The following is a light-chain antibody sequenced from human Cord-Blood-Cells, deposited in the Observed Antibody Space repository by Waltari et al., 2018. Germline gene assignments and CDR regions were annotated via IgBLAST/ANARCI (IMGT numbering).Light chain of an antibody. CDR2: DVS. CDR3: SSYTSSSTVV. V-gene: IGLV2-14*01. J-gene: IGLJ2*01. Sequence: QSALTPPASVSGSSGTSITIPCTGTSSDVGGYYLFSWYQQHPGKAPKLMIYDVSNRPSGVSNRFSGSKSGNTASLTISGLQAEDEADYYCSSYTSSSTVVFGGGTKLTVL. CDR1: SSDVGGYYL.